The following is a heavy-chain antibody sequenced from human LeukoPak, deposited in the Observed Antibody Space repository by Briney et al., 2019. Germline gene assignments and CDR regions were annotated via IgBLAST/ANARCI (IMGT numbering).Heavy chain of an antibody. V-gene: IGHV3-48*03. D-gene: IGHD3-9*01. CDR1: GFTFSSYE. J-gene: IGHJ4*02. CDR2: ISSSGSTI. CDR3: ARDMGGYYYDILTGYSWDY. Sequence: GGSLGLSCAASGFTFSSYEMNWVRQAPGKGLEWVSYISSSGSTIYYADSVKGRFTISRDNAKNSLYLQMNSLRAEDTAVYYCARDMGGYYYDILTGYSWDYWGQGTLVTVSS.